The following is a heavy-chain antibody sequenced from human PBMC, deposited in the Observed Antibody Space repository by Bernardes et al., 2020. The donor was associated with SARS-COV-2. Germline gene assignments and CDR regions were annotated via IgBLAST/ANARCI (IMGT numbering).Heavy chain of an antibody. D-gene: IGHD6-19*01. J-gene: IGHJ5*02. CDR3: ASVTYSSGSDFDH. V-gene: IGHV4-61*03. Sequence: SETLSLTCTVSGGSVTSASYYWSWSRQPPGKGLEWIGYISYSGSTNYNPSLKSRVTISQHASQNPFFLRLTSDDTAVYYCASVTYSSGSDFDHWGQGTLVTVSS. CDR2: ISYSGST. CDR1: GGSVTSASYY.